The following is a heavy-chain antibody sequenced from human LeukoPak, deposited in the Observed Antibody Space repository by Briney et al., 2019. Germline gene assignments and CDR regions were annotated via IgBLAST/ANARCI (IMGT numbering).Heavy chain of an antibody. J-gene: IGHJ4*02. CDR3: ARGRTTVTLDY. D-gene: IGHD4-17*01. Sequence: PSQTLSLTCTVSGGSISSGSYYWSWIRQRAGKGLEWIGRIYTSGSTNYNPSLKSRVTISVDTSKNQFSLKLSSVTAADTAVYYCARGRTTVTLDYWGQGTLVTVSS. CDR2: IYTSGST. CDR1: GGSISSGSYY. V-gene: IGHV4-61*02.